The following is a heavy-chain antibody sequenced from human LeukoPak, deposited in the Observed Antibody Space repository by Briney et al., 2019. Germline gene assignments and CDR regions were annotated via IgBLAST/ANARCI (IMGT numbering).Heavy chain of an antibody. Sequence: GGSLRLSCAASGFTFSSYSMNWVRQAPGKGLELVSSISSSSSYIYYADSVKGRFTISRDNAKNSLYLQMNSLRAEDTAVYYCARSRGWWDRPRMYAFDIWGQGTMVTVSS. CDR3: ARSRGWWDRPRMYAFDI. D-gene: IGHD2-15*01. J-gene: IGHJ3*02. V-gene: IGHV3-21*01. CDR1: GFTFSSYS. CDR2: ISSSSSYI.